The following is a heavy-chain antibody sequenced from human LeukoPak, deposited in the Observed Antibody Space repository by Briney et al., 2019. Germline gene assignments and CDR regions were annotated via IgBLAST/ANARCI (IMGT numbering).Heavy chain of an antibody. CDR3: ARAERIAARSRYNWFDP. V-gene: IGHV1-8*01. CDR1: GYSFTSYD. Sequence: ASVKVSCKASGYSFTSYDINWVRQATGQGLEWMGWMNPNCGNTGYAQKFQGRVTMTRNTSISTAYMELSSLRSEDTAVYYCARAERIAARSRYNWFDPWGQGTLVTVSS. D-gene: IGHD6-6*01. CDR2: MNPNCGNT. J-gene: IGHJ5*02.